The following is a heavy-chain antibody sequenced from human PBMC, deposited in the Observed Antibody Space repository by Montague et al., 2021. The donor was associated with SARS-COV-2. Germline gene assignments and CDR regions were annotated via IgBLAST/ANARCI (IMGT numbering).Heavy chain of an antibody. J-gene: IGHJ5*02. V-gene: IGHV4-59*01. CDR3: AREGLHNWFDP. CDR2: IYYRGST. Sequence: SETLSLTCTVSNGSINNYYWSWVRQPPGKRLEWIGYIYYRGSTNYNPSLESRVTMSIDTSKNQFPLKLRSVTAADTAVYFCAREGLHNWFDPWGQGTLVIVSS. CDR1: NGSINNYY.